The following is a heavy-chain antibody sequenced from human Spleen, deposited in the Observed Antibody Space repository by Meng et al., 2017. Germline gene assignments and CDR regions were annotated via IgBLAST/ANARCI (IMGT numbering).Heavy chain of an antibody. Sequence: QGELVQCGAEVKRRGASVKVSCMASGYTVTGYHMHWVRQAPGQGLEWMGWINPNSGGTNYAQKFQGRVTMTRDTSINTAYMDLSRLTFDDTAVYYCARGDIVATISMDAWFDPWGQGTLVTVSS. J-gene: IGHJ5*02. V-gene: IGHV1-2*02. D-gene: IGHD5-12*01. CDR1: GYTVTGYH. CDR3: ARGDIVATISMDAWFDP. CDR2: INPNSGGT.